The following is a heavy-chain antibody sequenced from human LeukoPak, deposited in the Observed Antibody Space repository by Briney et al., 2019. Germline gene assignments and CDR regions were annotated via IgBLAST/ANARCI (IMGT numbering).Heavy chain of an antibody. Sequence: GGSLRLSCAASGFTFDDHGMNWVRQAPGKGLEWVSGINWNGGTTGYVDSVKGRFTISRDNAKNSLYLQMNSLRAEDTAVYYCASSSPTVVSDTYYYYAMDVWGQGTTVTVSS. D-gene: IGHD4-23*01. J-gene: IGHJ6*02. CDR1: GFTFDDHG. CDR2: INWNGGTT. CDR3: ASSSPTVVSDTYYYYAMDV. V-gene: IGHV3-20*04.